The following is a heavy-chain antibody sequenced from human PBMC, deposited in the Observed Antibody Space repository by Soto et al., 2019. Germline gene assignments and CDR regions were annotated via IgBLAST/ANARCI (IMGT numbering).Heavy chain of an antibody. V-gene: IGHV4-61*01. Sequence: SHTQSLTCAISCGSVRSGRYYWSCIRDPRGKGLEWIGYIYYSGSTNYTPSLKSRVTISVDTSKNQFSLKLRSVTAADTAVYYCASSNYSMIEGSRSFDPWGQGTLVTVSS. CDR2: IYYSGST. J-gene: IGHJ5*02. CDR3: ASSNYSMIEGSRSFDP. CDR1: CGSVRSGRYY. D-gene: IGHD4-4*01.